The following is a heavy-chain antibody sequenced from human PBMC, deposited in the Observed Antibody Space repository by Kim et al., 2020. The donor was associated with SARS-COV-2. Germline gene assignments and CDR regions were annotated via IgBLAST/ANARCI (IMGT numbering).Heavy chain of an antibody. Sequence: KSRVTISVDTSKNQFSLKLSSVTAADTAVYYCARVSFGEVLPYRAGDMDVWGQATTVTVSS. D-gene: IGHD3-10*01. V-gene: IGHV4-59*01. J-gene: IGHJ6*02. CDR3: ARVSFGEVLPYRAGDMDV.